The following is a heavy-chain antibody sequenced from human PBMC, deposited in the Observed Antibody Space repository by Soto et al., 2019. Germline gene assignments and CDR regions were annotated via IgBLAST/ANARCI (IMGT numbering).Heavy chain of an antibody. Sequence: PGGSLRLSCAFYGFNFSSYEMNWARQAPGKGLEWISYISSSGDRIYYADSVKGRFTISRDNPKNSLYLQMNSLRAEDTAVYYCARGVYDSHGYSYPWGQGT. CDR2: ISSSGDRI. CDR3: ARGVYDSHGYSYP. D-gene: IGHD3-22*01. V-gene: IGHV3-48*03. J-gene: IGHJ5*02. CDR1: GFNFSSYE.